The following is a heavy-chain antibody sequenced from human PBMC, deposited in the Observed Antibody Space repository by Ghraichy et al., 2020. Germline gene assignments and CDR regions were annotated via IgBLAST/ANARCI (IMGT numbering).Heavy chain of an antibody. D-gene: IGHD6-13*01. CDR1: AYTFTSYY. V-gene: IGHV1-8*01. CDR2: MNPDSGAT. CDR3: ARGRVRGSSPLKH. Sequence: ASVKVSCKASAYTFTSYYINWVRQATGQGPEWMGWMNPDSGATGYAQKFQGRLTMTRNTSISTAYMELSSLRSEDTAVYYCARGRVRGSSPLKHWGQGTLVTVSS. J-gene: IGHJ4*02.